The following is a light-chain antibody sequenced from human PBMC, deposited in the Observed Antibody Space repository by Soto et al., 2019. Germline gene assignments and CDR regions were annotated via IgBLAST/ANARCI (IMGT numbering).Light chain of an antibody. V-gene: IGKV3-11*01. CDR3: QQRSSWPYT. J-gene: IGKJ2*01. CDR1: QSVSSY. CDR2: AAS. Sequence: EIVLTQSPATLSLSPGERATLSCRASQSVSSYLAWYQQKRGQAPRLLIYAASNRATGIPARFSGSGSGTDFTLTISSLEPGDFAVYYCQQRSSWPYTFGQGTKLEIK.